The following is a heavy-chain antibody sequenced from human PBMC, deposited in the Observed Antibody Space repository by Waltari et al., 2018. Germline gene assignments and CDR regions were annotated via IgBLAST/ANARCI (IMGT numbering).Heavy chain of an antibody. D-gene: IGHD3-10*01. CDR1: GYTFTDYY. CDR3: AREVRRYYGSGPYSGYMDV. J-gene: IGHJ6*03. CDR2: VDPEDGET. Sequence: EVQLVQSGAEVKKPGATVKISCKASGYTFTDYYMHWVQQAPGKGLEWMGRVDPEDGETIYAEKFQGRVTISVDTSKNQFSLKLSSVTAADTAVYYCAREVRRYYGSGPYSGYMDVWGKGTTVTVSS. V-gene: IGHV1-69-2*01.